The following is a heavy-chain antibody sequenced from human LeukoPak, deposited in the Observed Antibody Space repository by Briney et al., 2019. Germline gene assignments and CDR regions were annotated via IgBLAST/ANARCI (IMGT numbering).Heavy chain of an antibody. J-gene: IGHJ4*02. Sequence: GRSLRLSCAASGFTFSTYAMHWVRQATGKGLEWVAVISSDGNNKFYADSVKGRFTVSRDNSKNTLYLQMNSLRAEDTALYFCAREFRAYTYGDYWGQGTLVTVSS. CDR1: GFTFSTYA. CDR3: AREFRAYTYGDY. CDR2: ISSDGNNK. D-gene: IGHD5-18*01. V-gene: IGHV3-30-3*01.